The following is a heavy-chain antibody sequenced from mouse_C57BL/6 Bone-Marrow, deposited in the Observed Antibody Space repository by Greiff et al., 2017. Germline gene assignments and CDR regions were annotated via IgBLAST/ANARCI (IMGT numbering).Heavy chain of an antibody. CDR1: GYTFTSYW. CDR3: ARRDVRGDYYAMDY. CDR2: IYPSESET. J-gene: IGHJ4*01. Sequence: QVQLQRPGAELVRPGSSVKLSCKASGYTFTSYWMDWVKQRPGQGLEWIGNIYPSESETHYNQKFKDKATLTVDKSSSTAYMQLSSLTSEDSAVYYCARRDVRGDYYAMDYWGQGTSVTVSS. V-gene: IGHV1-61*01.